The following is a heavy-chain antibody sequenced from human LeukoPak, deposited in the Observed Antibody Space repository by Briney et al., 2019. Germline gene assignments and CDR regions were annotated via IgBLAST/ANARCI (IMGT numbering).Heavy chain of an antibody. CDR2: IKQDGSEK. D-gene: IGHD3-3*01. CDR3: ARDGRFSYGAFDI. Sequence: GGSLRLSCVASGFTFSDYWMTWVRQAPGKGLECVANIKQDGSEKFYVDSVKGQFTISRDNAKNSLYLQMNSLRAEDTAVYYCARDGRFSYGAFDIWGQGTMVTVSS. V-gene: IGHV3-7*01. J-gene: IGHJ3*02. CDR1: GFTFSDYW.